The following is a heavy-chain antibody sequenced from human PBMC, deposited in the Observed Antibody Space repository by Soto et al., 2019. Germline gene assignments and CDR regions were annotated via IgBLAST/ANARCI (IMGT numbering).Heavy chain of an antibody. Sequence: SGPTLVNPTQTLTLTCTFSGFSLSTSGMCVSWIRQPPGKALEWLALIDWDDDKYYSTSLKTRLTISKDTSKNQVVLTMTNMDPVDTATYYCASQYQLLCRGPRFRCLDYWGQGTLVTVSS. J-gene: IGHJ4*02. CDR2: IDWDDDK. CDR1: GFSLSTSGMC. V-gene: IGHV2-70*01. CDR3: ASQYQLLCRGPRFRCLDY. D-gene: IGHD2-2*01.